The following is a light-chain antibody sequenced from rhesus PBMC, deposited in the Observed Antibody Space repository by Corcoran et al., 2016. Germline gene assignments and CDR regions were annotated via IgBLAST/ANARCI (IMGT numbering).Light chain of an antibody. V-gene: IGKV2-104*02. CDR1: QSLLDSEDGNTY. Sequence: DIVMTQTPLSLPVTPGEPASISCRSSQSLLDSEDGNTYLDWYLQKPGQSPQLWIYEVSNRAPGVPERFSGRGSDTDFTLRISRVEAEDVGVYYCMQPLEFPYSFGQGTKVEIK. J-gene: IGKJ2*01. CDR2: EVS. CDR3: MQPLEFPYS.